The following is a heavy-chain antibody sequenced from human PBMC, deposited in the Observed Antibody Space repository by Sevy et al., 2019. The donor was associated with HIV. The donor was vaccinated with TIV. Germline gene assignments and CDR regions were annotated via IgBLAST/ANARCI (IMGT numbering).Heavy chain of an antibody. V-gene: IGHV3-23*01. CDR1: GFTFSKYS. CDR2: LSFGCGEI. D-gene: IGHD2-8*01. Sequence: GGYLRLSCAASGFTFSKYSMSWVRQPPGKGLEWVSTLSFGCGEIKYADSVKGRFTISRDNSKSSVYLQMNNLRPEGTAVYYCAREGCTKPHDYWGQGTLVTVSS. CDR3: AREGCTKPHDY. J-gene: IGHJ4*02.